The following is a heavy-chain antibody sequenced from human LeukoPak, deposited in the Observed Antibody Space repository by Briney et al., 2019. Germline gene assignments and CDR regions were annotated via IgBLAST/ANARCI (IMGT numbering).Heavy chain of an antibody. Sequence: GGSLRLSCAASGFTFSRYSMNWVRQAPGKGLEWVSSISSSSSHIYYADSVTGRFTVSRDNAKNSLYLQMNSLRAEDTAVYYCARRAGAYSHPYDYWGQGTLVTVSS. J-gene: IGHJ4*02. D-gene: IGHD4/OR15-4a*01. CDR2: ISSSSSHI. CDR1: GFTFSRYS. CDR3: ARRAGAYSHPYDY. V-gene: IGHV3-21*01.